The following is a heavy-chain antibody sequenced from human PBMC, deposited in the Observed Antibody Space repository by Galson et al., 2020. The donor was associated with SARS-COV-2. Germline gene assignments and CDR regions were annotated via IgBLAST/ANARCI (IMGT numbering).Heavy chain of an antibody. J-gene: IGHJ3*02. CDR1: GFTFSSYA. Sequence: GSLRLSCAASGFTFSSYAMHWVRQAPGKGLEWVAVISYDGSNKYYADSVKGRFTISRDNSKNTLYLQMNSLRAEDTAVYYCARNYDSNAFDIWGQGTMVTVSS. D-gene: IGHD3-22*01. V-gene: IGHV3-30-3*01. CDR3: ARNYDSNAFDI. CDR2: ISYDGSNK.